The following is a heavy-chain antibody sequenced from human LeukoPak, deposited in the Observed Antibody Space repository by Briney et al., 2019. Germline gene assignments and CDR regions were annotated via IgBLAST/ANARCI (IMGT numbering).Heavy chain of an antibody. CDR3: TTDLEWELLYLWDRIDY. V-gene: IGHV3-11*01. CDR1: GFTFSDYY. D-gene: IGHD1-26*01. Sequence: GSLRLSCAASGFTFSDYYMSWIRQAPGKGLEWVSYISSSGSTIYYADSVKGRFTISRDNAKNSPYLQMNSLRAEDTAVYYCTTDLEWELLYLWDRIDYWGQGTLVTVSS. CDR2: ISSSGSTI. J-gene: IGHJ4*02.